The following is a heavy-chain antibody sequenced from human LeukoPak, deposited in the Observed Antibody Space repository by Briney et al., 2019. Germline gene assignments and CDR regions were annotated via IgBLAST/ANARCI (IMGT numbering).Heavy chain of an antibody. Sequence: SVTVSCKASGGTFSSYAISWVRQAPGQGLEWMGGIIPIFGTANYAQKFQGRVTITADESTSTAYMELSSLRSEDTAVYYCARDRYGSGTFDYWGQGTLVTVSS. D-gene: IGHD3-10*01. CDR2: IIPIFGTA. J-gene: IGHJ4*02. V-gene: IGHV1-69*13. CDR1: GGTFSSYA. CDR3: ARDRYGSGTFDY.